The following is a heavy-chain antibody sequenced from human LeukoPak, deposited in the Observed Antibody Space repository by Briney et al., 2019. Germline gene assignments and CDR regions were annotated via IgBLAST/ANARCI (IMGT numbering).Heavy chain of an antibody. J-gene: IGHJ4*02. Sequence: GASVTVSYTASGGTFSSYAISWVRQAPGQGLERMGGIIPIFGTANYAQKFQGRVTITADESTSTAYMELSSLRSEDTAVYYCARETSSSFDYWGQGTLVTVSS. V-gene: IGHV1-69*13. CDR3: ARETSSSFDY. D-gene: IGHD6-13*01. CDR1: GGTFSSYA. CDR2: IIPIFGTA.